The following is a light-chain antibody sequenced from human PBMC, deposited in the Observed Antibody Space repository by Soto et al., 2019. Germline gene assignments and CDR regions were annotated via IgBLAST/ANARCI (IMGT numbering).Light chain of an antibody. V-gene: IGKV1-5*01. CDR3: QQYNSYDMWS. CDR1: QGISKW. Sequence: DIQMTQSPSTLSASVGDRVTITCRASQGISKWLAWYHQKPGKAPKLLIYGASSLENGVPSRFSGSGSGTEFTLTISSLQPDDFATYFCQQYNSYDMWSFGQGTKVDLK. CDR2: GAS. J-gene: IGKJ1*01.